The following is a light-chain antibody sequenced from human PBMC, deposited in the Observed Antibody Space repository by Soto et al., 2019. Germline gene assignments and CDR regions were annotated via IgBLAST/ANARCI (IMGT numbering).Light chain of an antibody. CDR2: AAS. V-gene: IGKV1-39*01. CDR3: QQSYSTLGT. CDR1: QSISSY. J-gene: IGKJ5*01. Sequence: GDRVTITCRSSQSISSYLNWYQQKPRKAPKLLIYAASSLQSGVPSRFSGSGSGTDFTLTISSLQPEDFATYYCQQSYSTLGTFGQGTRLEIK.